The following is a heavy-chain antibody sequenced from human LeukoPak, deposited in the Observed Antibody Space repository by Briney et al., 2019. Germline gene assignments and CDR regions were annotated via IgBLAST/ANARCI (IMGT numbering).Heavy chain of an antibody. CDR1: GGSINSNTYY. J-gene: IGHJ4*02. V-gene: IGHV4-39*01. CDR3: ARRSRSGFFDY. D-gene: IGHD3-10*01. CDR2: VYSSGST. Sequence: SGTLSLTCAVSGGSINSNTYYWGWIRQPPGKGLEWIGSVYSSGSTYYNPSLKSRVAISVDTSKNQFSLRLISVTAPDTAVYYCARRSRSGFFDYWGQGTLVTVSS.